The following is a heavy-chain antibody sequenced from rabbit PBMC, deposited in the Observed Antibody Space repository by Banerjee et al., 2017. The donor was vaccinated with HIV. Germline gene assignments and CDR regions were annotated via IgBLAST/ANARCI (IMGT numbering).Heavy chain of an antibody. D-gene: IGHD2-1*01. V-gene: IGHV1S45*01. Sequence: QEQLGESGGGLVTLGGSLKLTCTASGFSFSSYYMSWVRQAPGKGLEWIACINTSSGNTVYANWAKGRLTISKTSSTTVTLQMTSLTAADTATYFCARDGGLFSLDLLGPGTLVTVS. CDR2: INTSSGNT. CDR3: ARDGGLFSLDL. CDR1: GFSFSSYYM. J-gene: IGHJ3*01.